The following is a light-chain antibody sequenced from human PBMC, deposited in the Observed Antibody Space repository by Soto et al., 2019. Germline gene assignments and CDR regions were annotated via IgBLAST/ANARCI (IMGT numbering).Light chain of an antibody. Sequence: QSVLTQPPSASGTPGQRVTISCSGSTSNIGSNYVYWYQQLPGTAPKLLIYFNDQRPSGVPDRFSGSKSGTSASLAISGLRSEDEADYYCATWDDSRRGVFGGGTKVTVL. V-gene: IGLV1-47*02. CDR3: ATWDDSRRGV. CDR2: FND. CDR1: TSNIGSNY. J-gene: IGLJ3*02.